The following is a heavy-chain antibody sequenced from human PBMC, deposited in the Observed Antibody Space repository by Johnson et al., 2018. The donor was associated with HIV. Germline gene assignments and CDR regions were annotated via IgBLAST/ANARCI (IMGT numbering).Heavy chain of an antibody. CDR1: GFTFTKYG. Sequence: QVQLVESGGGVVQPGRSLRLSCAASGFTFTKYGMHWVRQAPGKGLEWVAVISYDGSNKYYADSVKGRFTISRDNSKNTLFLQMNSLRAEDTAVFYCARACRDGYTCDAFDIWGQGTMVTVSS. CDR2: ISYDGSNK. J-gene: IGHJ3*02. V-gene: IGHV3-30*03. D-gene: IGHD5-24*01. CDR3: ARACRDGYTCDAFDI.